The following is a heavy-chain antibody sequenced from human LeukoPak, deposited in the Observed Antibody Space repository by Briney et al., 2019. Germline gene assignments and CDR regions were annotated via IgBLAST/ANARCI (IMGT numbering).Heavy chain of an antibody. D-gene: IGHD6-25*01. Sequence: GGSLRLSCAASGFTFSSYAMHWVRQAPGKGLEWVAVISYDGSNKYYADSVKGRFTISRDNSKNTLYLQMNSLRAEDTAVYYCAYGAATAPHYWGQGTLVTVSS. V-gene: IGHV3-30*04. J-gene: IGHJ4*02. CDR3: AYGAATAPHY. CDR1: GFTFSSYA. CDR2: ISYDGSNK.